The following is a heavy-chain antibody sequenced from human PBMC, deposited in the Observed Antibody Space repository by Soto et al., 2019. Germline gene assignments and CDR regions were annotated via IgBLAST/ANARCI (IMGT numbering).Heavy chain of an antibody. D-gene: IGHD3-3*01. V-gene: IGHV1-69*13. CDR1: GGTFSSYA. Sequence: SVKVSCKASGGTFSSYAISWVRQAPGQGLEWMGGIIPIFGTANYAQKFQGRVTITADESTSTAYMELSSLRSEDTAVYYCARVGGDDFWSGAHKGYFDYWGQGTLVPSPQ. CDR2: IIPIFGTA. J-gene: IGHJ4*02. CDR3: ARVGGDDFWSGAHKGYFDY.